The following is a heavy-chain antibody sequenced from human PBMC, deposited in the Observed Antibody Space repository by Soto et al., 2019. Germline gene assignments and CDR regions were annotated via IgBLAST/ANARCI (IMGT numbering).Heavy chain of an antibody. Sequence: QVQLVQSGAEVKKPGSSVKVSCKASGGTFSSYAISWVRQAPGQGLEWMGGIIPIFGTANYAQKFQGRVTIAADESTSTAYMELSSLRSEDTAVYYCARGSGYSQGPYYYGMDVWGQGTTVTVSS. D-gene: IGHD5-18*01. CDR2: IIPIFGTA. CDR3: ARGSGYSQGPYYYGMDV. J-gene: IGHJ6*02. CDR1: GGTFSSYA. V-gene: IGHV1-69*12.